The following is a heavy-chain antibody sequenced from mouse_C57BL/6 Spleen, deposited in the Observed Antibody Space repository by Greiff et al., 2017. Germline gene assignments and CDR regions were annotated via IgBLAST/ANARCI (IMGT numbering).Heavy chain of an antibody. V-gene: IGHV1-53*01. CDR1: GYTFTSYW. Sequence: QVQLKQPGTELVKPGASVKLSCKASGYTFTSYWMHWVKQRPGQGLEWIGNINPSNGGTNYNEKFKSKATLTVDKSSSTAYMQLSSLTSEDSAVYYCARSLSITTVVATDYAMDYWGQGTSVTVSS. CDR2: INPSNGGT. CDR3: ARSLSITTVVATDYAMDY. D-gene: IGHD1-1*01. J-gene: IGHJ4*01.